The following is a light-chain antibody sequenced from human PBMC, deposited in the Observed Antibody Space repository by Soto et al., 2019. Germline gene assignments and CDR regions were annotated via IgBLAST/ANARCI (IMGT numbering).Light chain of an antibody. J-gene: IGKJ4*01. CDR2: WAS. Sequence: DIVMTQSPDSLAVSVGERATINCKSSQSVLCTSSHVSHLAWYQQKPGQPPKLLIYWASTRESGVPDRFSGSGSGTDFTLTISSLQTEDVAVYYCQQYYSAPLTFGGGTKVEIK. CDR3: QQYYSAPLT. CDR1: QSVLCTSSHVSH. V-gene: IGKV4-1*01.